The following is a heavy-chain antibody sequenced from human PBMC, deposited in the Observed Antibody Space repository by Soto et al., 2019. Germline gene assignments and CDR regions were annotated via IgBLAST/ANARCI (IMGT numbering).Heavy chain of an antibody. J-gene: IGHJ5*02. CDR3: ARDIVLMVYATRWDRWFDP. D-gene: IGHD2-8*01. CDR2: ISSSGSTI. Sequence: PGGSLRLSCAASGFTFSDYYMSWIRQAPGKGLEWVSYISSSGSTIYYADSVKGRFTISRDNAKNSLYLQMNSLRAEDTAVYYCARDIVLMVYATRWDRWFDPWGQGTLVTVSS. CDR1: GFTFSDYY. V-gene: IGHV3-11*01.